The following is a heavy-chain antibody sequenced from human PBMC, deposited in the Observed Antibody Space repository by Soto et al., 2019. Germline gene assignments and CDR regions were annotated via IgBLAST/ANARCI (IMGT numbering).Heavy chain of an antibody. J-gene: IGHJ4*02. Sequence: ASVKVSCKGAGYTFSNYYMHWVRQAPGQGLEWMGIINPSGDSTSYAQEFQGRVTMTRETSTSTLYMELSSLRSEDTAVYYCARATRSGSPHFDHWCQGTLVTVSS. D-gene: IGHD5-12*01. V-gene: IGHV1-46*01. CDR1: GYTFSNYY. CDR3: ARATRSGSPHFDH. CDR2: INPSGDST.